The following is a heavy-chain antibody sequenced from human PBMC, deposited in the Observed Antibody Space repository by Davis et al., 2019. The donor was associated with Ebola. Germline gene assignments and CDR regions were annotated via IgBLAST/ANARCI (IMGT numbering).Heavy chain of an antibody. Sequence: GESLKISCAASGFTFSSYDMHWVRQGTGKGLEWVSAIGTAGDTYYPGYVKGRFTISRENAKNSLYLQMNSLRAEDTAVYYCARVRFGDTAADYWGQGTLVTVSS. CDR3: ARVRFGDTAADY. J-gene: IGHJ4*02. D-gene: IGHD5-18*01. CDR1: GFTFSSYD. CDR2: IGTAGDT. V-gene: IGHV3-13*01.